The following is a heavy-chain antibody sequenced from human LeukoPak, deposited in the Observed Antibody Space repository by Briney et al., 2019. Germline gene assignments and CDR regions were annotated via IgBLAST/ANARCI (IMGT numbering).Heavy chain of an antibody. V-gene: IGHV4-38-2*02. CDR2: IYHSGST. J-gene: IGHJ4*02. D-gene: IGHD1-26*01. Sequence: SSETLSLTCTVSGYSISNDYYWGWIRQPPGKGLEWIGSIYHSGSTNYNPSLKSRVTISVDRSKNQFSLKLSSVTAADTAVYYCARDTWEHFDYWGQGTLVTVSS. CDR1: GYSISNDYY. CDR3: ARDTWEHFDY.